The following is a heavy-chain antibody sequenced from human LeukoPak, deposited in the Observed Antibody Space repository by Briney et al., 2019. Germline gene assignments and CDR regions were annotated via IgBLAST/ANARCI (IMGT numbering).Heavy chain of an antibody. CDR1: GYTLTELS. CDR2: INPNSGGT. Sequence: GASVKVSCKVSGYTLTELSMHWVRRAPGKGLEWMGWINPNSGGTNYAQKFQGRVTMTRDTSISTAYMELSRLRSDDTAVYYCAREGSSYYYDSSGLDYWGQGTLVTVSS. V-gene: IGHV1-2*02. J-gene: IGHJ4*02. D-gene: IGHD3-22*01. CDR3: AREGSSYYYDSSGLDY.